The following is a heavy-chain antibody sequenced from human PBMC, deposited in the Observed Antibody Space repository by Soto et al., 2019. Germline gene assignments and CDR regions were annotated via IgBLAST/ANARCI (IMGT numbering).Heavy chain of an antibody. CDR3: GRGPYYGLYYFDS. D-gene: IGHD3-10*01. CDR2: LWYDGDDK. Sequence: QVLLVGSGGGVVQPGTSLRLSCAASGFTIGSYGMHWVRQAPGKGLEWVAGLWYDGDDKYYGDSVKGRLTISRDNSRNTLYLQMNSLRAEDTAVYYCGRGPYYGLYYFDSWGQGTLVTVSS. V-gene: IGHV3-33*01. CDR1: GFTIGSYG. J-gene: IGHJ4*02.